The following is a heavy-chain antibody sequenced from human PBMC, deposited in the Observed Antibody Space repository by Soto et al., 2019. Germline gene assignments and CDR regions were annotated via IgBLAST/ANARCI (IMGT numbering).Heavy chain of an antibody. CDR1: GDSISSGAYY. D-gene: IGHD2-21*02. CDR3: ARGNCGGACDYWWYFAS. V-gene: IGHV4-31*01. CDR2: IYYSGST. Sequence: QVQLQESGPGLVKPSQTLSLTCTVSGDSISSGAYYWSWIRQHPVKGLEWIGYIYYSGSTHYNPSLKSPVTISGATSKNQSSLKLSSVTAADTAVYSCARGNCGGACDYWWYFASWGQGTLVTVSS. J-gene: IGHJ4*02.